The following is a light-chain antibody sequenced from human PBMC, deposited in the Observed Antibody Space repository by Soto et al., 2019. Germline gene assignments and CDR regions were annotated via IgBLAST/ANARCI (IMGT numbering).Light chain of an antibody. CDR2: LNSDGSH. J-gene: IGLJ3*02. Sequence: QSVLTQSPSASASLGASVKLTCTLSSGHSSYAIAWHQQQPEKGPRYLMKLNSDGSHSKGDGIPDRFSGSSSGAERYLTISLLRSDEGADYYCQTWGTGIWVFGGGTKLTVL. CDR3: QTWGTGIWV. CDR1: SGHSSYA. V-gene: IGLV4-69*01.